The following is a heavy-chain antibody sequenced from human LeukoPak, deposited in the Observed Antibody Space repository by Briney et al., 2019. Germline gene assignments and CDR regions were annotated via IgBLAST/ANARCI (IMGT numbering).Heavy chain of an antibody. Sequence: ASVKVSCKASGYTFTNYGFSWVRQAPGQGLEWMGWISTYNGYTDYAQKFQFRVTMTTDTSTSTAYMELRSLRSDDTAVYYCARDKAVTTEVTQHFQHWGQGTLVTVSS. CDR3: ARDKAVTTEVTQHFQH. J-gene: IGHJ1*01. CDR1: GYTFTNYG. CDR2: ISTYNGYT. V-gene: IGHV1-18*01. D-gene: IGHD4-23*01.